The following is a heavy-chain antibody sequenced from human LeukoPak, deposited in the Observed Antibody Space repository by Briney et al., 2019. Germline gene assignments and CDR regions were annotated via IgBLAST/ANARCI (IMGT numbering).Heavy chain of an antibody. V-gene: IGHV4-34*01. CDR3: ARGDTAMSDAFDI. CDR2: INHSGST. Sequence: ETLSLTCAVYGGSFSGYYWSWLRQPPGKGLEWIGEINHSGSTNYNPSLKSRVTISVDTSKNQFSLKLSSVTAADTAVYYCARGDTAMSDAFDIWGQGTMVTVSS. D-gene: IGHD5-18*01. CDR1: GGSFSGYY. J-gene: IGHJ3*02.